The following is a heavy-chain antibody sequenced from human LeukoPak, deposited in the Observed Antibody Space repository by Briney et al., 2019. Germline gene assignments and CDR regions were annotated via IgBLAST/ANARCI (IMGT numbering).Heavy chain of an antibody. CDR2: IKSKTDGGTT. CDR1: GFSFSSYV. Sequence: GGSLRLSCAASGFSFSSYVMHWVRQAPGKGLEWVGRIKSKTDGGTTDYAAPVKGRFTISRDDSKNTLYLQMNSLKTEDTAVYYCTTSPSPDEFDYWGQGTLVTVSS. J-gene: IGHJ4*02. D-gene: IGHD1-14*01. V-gene: IGHV3-15*07. CDR3: TTSPSPDEFDY.